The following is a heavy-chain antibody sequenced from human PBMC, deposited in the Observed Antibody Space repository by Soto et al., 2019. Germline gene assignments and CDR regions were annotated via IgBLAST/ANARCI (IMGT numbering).Heavy chain of an antibody. CDR1: GFTFSSYG. CDR3: ARVSIAARWYYFDY. D-gene: IGHD6-6*01. J-gene: IGHJ4*02. Sequence: PGGSLRLSCAASGFTFSSYGMHWVRQAPGKGLEWVAVIWYDGSNKYYADSVKGRFTISRDNSKNTLYLQMNSLRAEDTAVYYCARVSIAARWYYFDYWGQGTLVTVSS. CDR2: IWYDGSNK. V-gene: IGHV3-33*01.